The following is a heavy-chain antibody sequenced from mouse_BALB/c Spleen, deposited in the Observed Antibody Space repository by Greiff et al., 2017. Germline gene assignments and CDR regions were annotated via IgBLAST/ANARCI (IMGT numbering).Heavy chain of an antibody. J-gene: IGHJ4*01. D-gene: IGHD2-3*01. CDR2: ISSGGGST. V-gene: IGHV5-12-1*01. Sequence: LVESGGGFVKPGGSLKLSCAASGFAFSSYDMSWVRQTPVKRLEWVAYISSGGGSTYYSDTVKGRFTISRDNAKNTLYQQMSSLKSEDTAMYYCARQHDGYYGAMDYWGQGTSVTVSS. CDR3: ARQHDGYYGAMDY. CDR1: GFAFSSYD.